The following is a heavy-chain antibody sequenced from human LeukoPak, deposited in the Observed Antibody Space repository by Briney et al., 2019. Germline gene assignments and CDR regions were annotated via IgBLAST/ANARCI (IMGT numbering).Heavy chain of an antibody. J-gene: IGHJ3*02. D-gene: IGHD2-2*02. V-gene: IGHV4-31*03. CDR2: IYYSGST. CDR1: GGSISSGDYY. CDR3: ARLYTTFRAFDI. Sequence: PSETLSLTCTVSGGSISSGDYYWSWIRQHPGKGLEWIGYIYYSGSTYYNPSLKSRLTISVDPSKNQFSLKLSSVTAADTAVYYCARLYTTFRAFDIWGQGTMVTVSS.